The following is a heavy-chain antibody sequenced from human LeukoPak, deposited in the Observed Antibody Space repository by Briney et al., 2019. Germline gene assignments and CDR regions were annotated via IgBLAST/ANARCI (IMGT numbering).Heavy chain of an antibody. CDR1: GYTLTELS. Sequence: ASVKVSCKVSGYTLTELSMHWVRQAPGKGLEWMGGFDPEDGETIYAQKFQGRVTMTEDTSTDTAYMELSSLRSEDTAVYYCARDWVTHIVVVTAIDTGLDYWGQGNLVTVSS. D-gene: IGHD2-21*02. CDR3: ARDWVTHIVVVTAIDTGLDY. J-gene: IGHJ4*02. CDR2: FDPEDGET. V-gene: IGHV1-24*01.